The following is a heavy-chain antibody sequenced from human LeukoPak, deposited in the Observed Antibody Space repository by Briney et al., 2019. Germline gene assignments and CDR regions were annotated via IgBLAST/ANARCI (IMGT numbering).Heavy chain of an antibody. CDR3: AKDGYWFGEKFYYFDY. D-gene: IGHD3-10*01. V-gene: IGHV3-23*01. J-gene: IGHJ4*02. CDR2: ISGSGGST. Sequence: QPGGTLRLSCAASGFTFSSYGMSWVRQAPGKGLEWVSAISGSGGSTYYADSVKGRFTISRDNSKNTLYLQMNSLRAEDTAVYYCAKDGYWFGEKFYYFDYWGQGTLVTVSS. CDR1: GFTFSSYG.